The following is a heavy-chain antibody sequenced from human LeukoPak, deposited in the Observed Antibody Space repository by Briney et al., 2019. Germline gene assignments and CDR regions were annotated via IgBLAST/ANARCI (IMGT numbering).Heavy chain of an antibody. CDR3: AKAVSRYRDYSPFDY. V-gene: IGHV3-23*01. D-gene: IGHD4-17*01. CDR2: ISGSGGST. CDR1: GFTFSSYA. Sequence: GGSLRLFCAASGFTFSSYALSWVREAPGKGLEWVSAISGSGGSTYYADSVKGRFTISRDNSKNTLYLQMHSLRAEDTAVYYCAKAVSRYRDYSPFDYWGQGTLVTVSS. J-gene: IGHJ4*02.